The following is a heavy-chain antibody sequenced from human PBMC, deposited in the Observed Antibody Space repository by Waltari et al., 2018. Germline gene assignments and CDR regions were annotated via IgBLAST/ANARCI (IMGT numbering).Heavy chain of an antibody. CDR3: ASSVIVGAPVDAFDI. CDR2: INRSSGGT. V-gene: IGHV1-2*05. D-gene: IGHD1-26*01. J-gene: IGHJ3*02. Sequence: QVQLVQSGAEVKKPGASVKVSCKASGYTFTGYYMHWVRQAGGQGVEWMGRINRSSGGTNYAQKFQGRVTMTRDTSISTAYMGLSTLRSDDTDVYYCASSVIVGAPVDAFDIWGQGTMVTVSS. CDR1: GYTFTGYY.